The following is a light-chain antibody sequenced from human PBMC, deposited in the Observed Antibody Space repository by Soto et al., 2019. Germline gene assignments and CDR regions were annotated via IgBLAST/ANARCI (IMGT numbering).Light chain of an antibody. Sequence: DIQMTQSPSSLSASVGDRVTITCRASQGIRSDLGWYQQKPGKAPKRLIYAASSLQSGVPSRFSAGGSGTEFILTISSLQPEDFATYYCQQNNDYPFTFGQGTKVEIK. CDR3: QQNNDYPFT. CDR1: QGIRSD. J-gene: IGKJ4*01. V-gene: IGKV1-17*01. CDR2: AAS.